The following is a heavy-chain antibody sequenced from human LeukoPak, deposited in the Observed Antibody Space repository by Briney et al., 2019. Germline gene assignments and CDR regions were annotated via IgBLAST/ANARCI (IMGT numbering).Heavy chain of an antibody. CDR3: ARGLRIQLWNYYYYYMDV. V-gene: IGHV3-21*01. CDR2: ISSSSSYI. D-gene: IGHD5-18*01. CDR1: GFTFSSYG. J-gene: IGHJ6*03. Sequence: SGGSLRLSCAASGFTFSSYGMHWVRQAPGKGLEWVSSISSSSSYIYYADSVKGRFTISRDNAKNSLYLQMNSLRAEDTAVYYCARGLRIQLWNYYYYYMDVWGKGTTVTISS.